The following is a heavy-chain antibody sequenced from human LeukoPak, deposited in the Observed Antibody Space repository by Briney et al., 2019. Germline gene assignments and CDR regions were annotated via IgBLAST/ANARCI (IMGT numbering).Heavy chain of an antibody. V-gene: IGHV1-2*02. Sequence: ATVKVSCKASGYIFNTYYTHWVRQAPGQGPEWMGWINCNSGDTNYAPKFQGRVTMTRVTSITTAYMDLYSLRSDDAAVYYCARDYHFSMDVWGQGTTVTVSS. CDR2: INCNSGDT. CDR1: GYIFNTYY. CDR3: ARDYHFSMDV. J-gene: IGHJ6*02.